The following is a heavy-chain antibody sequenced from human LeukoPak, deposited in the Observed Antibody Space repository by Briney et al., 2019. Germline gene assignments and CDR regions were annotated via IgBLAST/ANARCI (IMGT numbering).Heavy chain of an antibody. CDR1: GYTFTNYY. V-gene: IGHV1-2*02. CDR2: INPNTGDT. Sequence: ASVKVSCKASGYTFTNYYIHWVRQAPGQGLEWMGWINPNTGDTKYAQKFQGRVTMTSDTAITTVYMELSRLRFDDTALYYCARDGTWKVRQQMVVRYWIDPWGQGTLVTVSS. D-gene: IGHD6-13*01. J-gene: IGHJ5*02. CDR3: ARDGTWKVRQQMVVRYWIDP.